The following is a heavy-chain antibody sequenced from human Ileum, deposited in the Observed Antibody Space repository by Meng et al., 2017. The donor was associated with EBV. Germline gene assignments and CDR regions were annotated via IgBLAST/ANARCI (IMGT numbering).Heavy chain of an antibody. CDR1: GFTFSSYW. CDR3: SRDLAGSDDD. CDR2: TNEDGRIT. Sequence: EMLVVGAGGALVPQRGFLGLSCARSGFTFSSYWMHWVRQAPGQGLVWVSRTNEDGRITNYADSVKGRFTISRDNTKNTLYLQMNSLRAEDTAVYFCSRDLAGSDDDWGQGTLVTVSS. J-gene: IGHJ4*02. D-gene: IGHD6-25*01. V-gene: IGHV3-74*01.